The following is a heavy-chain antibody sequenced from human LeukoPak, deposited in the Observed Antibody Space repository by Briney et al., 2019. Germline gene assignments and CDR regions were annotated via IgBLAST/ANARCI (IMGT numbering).Heavy chain of an antibody. CDR2: IKEDGSEK. CDR3: IAGNRFGDY. V-gene: IGHV3-7*01. D-gene: IGHD4-23*01. CDR1: GFTFSSYW. J-gene: IGHJ4*02. Sequence: GRSLRLSCAASGFTFSSYWMSWVRQAPGKGLEWVANIKEDGSEKYYVDSVKGRFTISRDNAKNSLYLQMNSLRAEDTAVYYCIAGNRFGDYWGQGTLVTVSS.